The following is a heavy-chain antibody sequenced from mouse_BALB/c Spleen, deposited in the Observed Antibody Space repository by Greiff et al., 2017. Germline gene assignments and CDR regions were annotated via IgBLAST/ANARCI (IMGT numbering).Heavy chain of an antibody. CDR3: TRMGDYADY. D-gene: IGHD2-4*01. CDR1: GYTFTSYW. V-gene: IGHV1S127*01. Sequence: QVQLQQPGAELVKPGASVKMSCKASGYTFTSYWMHWVKQRPGQGLEWIGTIDPSDSYTSYNQKFKGKATSTEDTSSSTAYMQLSSLTSEDSAVYYSTRMGDYADYWGQGTTLTVSS. J-gene: IGHJ2*01. CDR2: IDPSDSYT.